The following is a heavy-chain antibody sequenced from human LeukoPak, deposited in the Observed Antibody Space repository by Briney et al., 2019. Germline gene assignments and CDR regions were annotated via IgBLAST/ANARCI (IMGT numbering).Heavy chain of an antibody. Sequence: GGSLRLSCAASGFTVFNYWMSWVRQAPGKGLEWVANINLDGSQKYYVDSLKGRFTISRDNAKNSLYLQMNSLRAEDTAVYYCARDPSITMVRGVRQRDYWGQGTLVTVSS. V-gene: IGHV3-7*01. D-gene: IGHD3-10*01. CDR2: INLDGSQK. J-gene: IGHJ4*02. CDR1: GFTVFNYW. CDR3: ARDPSITMVRGVRQRDY.